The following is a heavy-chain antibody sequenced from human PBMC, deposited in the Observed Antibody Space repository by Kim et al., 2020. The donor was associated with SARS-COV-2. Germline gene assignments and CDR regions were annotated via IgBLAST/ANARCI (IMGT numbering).Heavy chain of an antibody. D-gene: IGHD3-10*01. J-gene: IGHJ6*02. CDR3: AKSLVSYGSGTYYYGMDV. Sequence: VKGRFTISRDNSKTQLYLQMDSLRAEDTALYYCAKSLVSYGSGTYYYGMDVWGQGTTVTVSS. V-gene: IGHV3-23*01.